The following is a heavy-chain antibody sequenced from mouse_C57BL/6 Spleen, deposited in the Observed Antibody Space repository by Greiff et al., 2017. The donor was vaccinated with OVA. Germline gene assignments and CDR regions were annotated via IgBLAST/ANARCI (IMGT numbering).Heavy chain of an antibody. CDR2: ISGGGGNT. Sequence: DVKLVESGGGLVKPGGSLKLSCAASGFTFSSYTMSWVRQTPEKRLEWVATISGGGGNTYYPDSVKGRFTISRDNAKNTLYLQMSSLRSEDTALYCCARHWGYGSLCAYWGQGTLVTVSA. CDR3: ARHWGYGSLCAY. CDR1: GFTFSSYT. D-gene: IGHD2-10*02. V-gene: IGHV5-9*01. J-gene: IGHJ3*01.